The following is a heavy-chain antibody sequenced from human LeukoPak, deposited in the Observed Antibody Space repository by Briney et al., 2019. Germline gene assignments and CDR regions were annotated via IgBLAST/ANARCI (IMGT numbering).Heavy chain of an antibody. V-gene: IGHV3-73*01. J-gene: IGHJ5*02. CDR2: IRGKGYSDPP. Sequence: PGGSLRLSCAASGFTFSDSAIHWVRQASGKGLEWAGRIRGKGYSDPPAYAASVKGRFTISRDDSKSTAYLQMNRLKAEDTAVYYCTVPQSGGNWFDPWGPGTLVTVSS. CDR3: TVPQSGGNWFDP. CDR1: GFTFSDSA. D-gene: IGHD3-16*01.